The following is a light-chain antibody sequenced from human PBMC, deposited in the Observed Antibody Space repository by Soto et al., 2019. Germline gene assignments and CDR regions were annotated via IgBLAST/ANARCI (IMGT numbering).Light chain of an antibody. Sequence: DVQMTQSPSSLSASVGDRVTITCRASQNIGIYLNWYQHNPGKAPKPLIYAASTLLSGVPSRFSGSGSGTDFTLTISSLQPEDFATYYCQQIFGTRYSFGQGTELEIK. J-gene: IGKJ2*03. CDR2: AAS. V-gene: IGKV1-39*01. CDR1: QNIGIY. CDR3: QQIFGTRYS.